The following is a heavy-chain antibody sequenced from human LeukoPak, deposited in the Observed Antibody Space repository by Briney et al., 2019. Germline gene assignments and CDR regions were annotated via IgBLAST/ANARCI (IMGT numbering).Heavy chain of an antibody. Sequence: SQTLSLTCAISGDSVSSNSAAWNWIRQSPSRGLEWLGRTYYRSKWYNDYAVSVKSRITINPDTSKNQFSLQLNSVTPEDTAVYYCARAAPGDGGNVDRGWYYGMDVWGQGTTVTVSS. CDR1: GDSVSSNSAA. CDR2: TYYRSKWYN. J-gene: IGHJ6*02. V-gene: IGHV6-1*01. D-gene: IGHD4-23*01. CDR3: ARAAPGDGGNVDRGWYYGMDV.